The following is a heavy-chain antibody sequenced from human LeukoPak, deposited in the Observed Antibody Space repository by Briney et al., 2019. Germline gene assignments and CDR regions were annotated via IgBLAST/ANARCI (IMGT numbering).Heavy chain of an antibody. D-gene: IGHD3-22*01. Sequence: PGGSLRLSCAASGFPFSSYTMNWVRQAPGKGLEWVSSISSTSIYTYYADSVRGRFTVSRDNAKNSLYLQINSLRTEDTAVYHCAREIGPQDYWGQGTLVTVSS. J-gene: IGHJ4*02. CDR2: ISSTSIYT. V-gene: IGHV3-21*06. CDR3: AREIGPQDY. CDR1: GFPFSSYT.